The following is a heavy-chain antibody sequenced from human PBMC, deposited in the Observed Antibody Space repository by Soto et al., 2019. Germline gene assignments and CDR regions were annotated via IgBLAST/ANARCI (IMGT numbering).Heavy chain of an antibody. CDR3: ASWSGWNGQCYFEC. CDR1: GFIVSTSY. J-gene: IGHJ4*02. Sequence: DVQLVETGGGLIQPGGSLRLSCAASGFIVSTSYMSWVRQAPGKGLEWVSVLYSDGRTYYADSVKGRFTISRENSKNTLYLQMSSLRAVDTAVYYCASWSGWNGQCYFECWGQGTLVTVSS. CDR2: LYSDGRT. D-gene: IGHD1-1*01. V-gene: IGHV3-53*02.